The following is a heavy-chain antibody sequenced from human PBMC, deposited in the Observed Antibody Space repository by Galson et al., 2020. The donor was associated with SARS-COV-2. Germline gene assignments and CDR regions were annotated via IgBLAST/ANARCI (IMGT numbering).Heavy chain of an antibody. Sequence: SETLSLTCTVSGGSISSGSYYWSWIRQPAGKGLEWIGRIYTSGSTNYNPSLKSRVTISVDTSKNQFSLKLSSVTAADTAVYYCARSRSLCSSTSCQERWFDPWGQGTLVTVSS. CDR2: IYTSGST. CDR1: GGSISSGSYY. CDR3: ARSRSLCSSTSCQERWFDP. V-gene: IGHV4-61*02. J-gene: IGHJ5*02. D-gene: IGHD2-2*01.